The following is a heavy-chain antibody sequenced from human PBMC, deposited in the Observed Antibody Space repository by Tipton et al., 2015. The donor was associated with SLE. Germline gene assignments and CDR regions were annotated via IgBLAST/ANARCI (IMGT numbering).Heavy chain of an antibody. D-gene: IGHD2-21*02. CDR1: GFTFSTYG. J-gene: IGHJ4*02. V-gene: IGHV3-23*01. Sequence: SLRLSCAASGFTFSTYGMSWVRPAPGKGLEWVSHISGRGGSAYYTDSVKGRFTISRDNAKNILFLQLNSLRADDTALYYCAKDRFCGGGACFASYFDLWGQGTLVTVSS. CDR2: ISGRGGSA. CDR3: AKDRFCGGGACFASYFDL.